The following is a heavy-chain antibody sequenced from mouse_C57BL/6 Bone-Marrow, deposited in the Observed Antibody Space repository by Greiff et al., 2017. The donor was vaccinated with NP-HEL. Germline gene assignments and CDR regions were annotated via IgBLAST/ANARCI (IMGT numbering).Heavy chain of an antibody. CDR3: ARSLRFYWYFDV. Sequence: QVQLQQSGAELARPGASVKLSCKASGYTFTSYGISWVKQRTGQGLEWIGEIYPRSGNTYYNEKFKGKATLTADKSSSTAYMELRSLTSEDSAVYFCARSLRFYWYFDVWGTGTTVTVSS. CDR2: IYPRSGNT. D-gene: IGHD1-1*01. J-gene: IGHJ1*03. V-gene: IGHV1-81*01. CDR1: GYTFTSYG.